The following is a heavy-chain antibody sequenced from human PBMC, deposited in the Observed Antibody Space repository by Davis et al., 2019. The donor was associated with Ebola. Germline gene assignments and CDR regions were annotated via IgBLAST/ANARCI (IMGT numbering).Heavy chain of an antibody. D-gene: IGHD2-21*02. Sequence: MPSETLSLTCTVSSGSISSNYWSWIRQPPGKGLEWIGYIYHSGSTYYNPSLKSRVTISVDTSKNQFSLNLTSVTAADTAVYYCAGDGDYIDYWGQGTLVTVSS. J-gene: IGHJ4*02. CDR1: SGSISSNY. CDR3: AGDGDYIDY. V-gene: IGHV4-59*04. CDR2: IYHSGST.